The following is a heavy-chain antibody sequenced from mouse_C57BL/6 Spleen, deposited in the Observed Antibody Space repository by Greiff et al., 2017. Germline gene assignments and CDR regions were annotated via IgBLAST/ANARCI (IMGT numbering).Heavy chain of an antibody. CDR3: ARYDYDVWFAY. V-gene: IGHV1-63*01. D-gene: IGHD2-4*01. J-gene: IGHJ3*01. CDR1: GYTFTNYW. Sequence: QVQLKESGAELVRPGTSVKMSCKASGYTFTNYWIGWAKQRPGHGLEWIGDIYPGGGYTNYNEKFKGKATLTADKSSSTAYMQFSSLTSEDSAIXYCARYDYDVWFAYWGQGTLVTVSA. CDR2: IYPGGGYT.